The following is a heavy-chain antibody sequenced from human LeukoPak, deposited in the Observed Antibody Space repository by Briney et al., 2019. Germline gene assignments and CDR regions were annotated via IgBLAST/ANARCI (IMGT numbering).Heavy chain of an antibody. CDR2: IKQDGSEK. J-gene: IGHJ3*02. D-gene: IGHD6-19*01. V-gene: IGHV3-7*01. CDR3: ARVPSAVAGILDASDI. CDR1: GFTFSSYW. Sequence: GGSLRLSCAASGFTFSSYWMSWVRQAPGKGLEWVANIKQDGSEKYYVYSVKGRFTISRDNAKNSLYLQMNSLRAEDTAVYYCARVPSAVAGILDASDIWGQGTMVTVSS.